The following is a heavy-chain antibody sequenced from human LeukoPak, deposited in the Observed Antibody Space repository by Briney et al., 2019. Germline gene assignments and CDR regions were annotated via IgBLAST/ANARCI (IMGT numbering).Heavy chain of an antibody. CDR1: GFTFSTFA. D-gene: IGHD5-18*01. Sequence: GGSLRLSCAASGFTFSTFAMIWVRQPPGKGLEWVSSIFPSGGEIHYADSVKGRFTISRDNSKNTLYLQMNSLRADDTAVYYCGRDGRLIQLWFDPWGQGTLVTVSS. CDR3: GRDGRLIQLWFDP. CDR2: IFPSGGEI. V-gene: IGHV3-23*01. J-gene: IGHJ5*02.